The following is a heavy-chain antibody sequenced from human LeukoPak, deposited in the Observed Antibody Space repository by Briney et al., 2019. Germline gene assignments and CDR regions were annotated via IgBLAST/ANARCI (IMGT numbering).Heavy chain of an antibody. Sequence: PSQTLSLTCTVSGGSISGGGYYWSWIRQHPGKGLEWIGYIYYSGSTYYNPSLKSRVTISVDTSKNQFSLKLSSMTAADTAVYYCARDVYSNYYFDYWGQGTLVTVSS. CDR1: GGSISGGGYY. D-gene: IGHD4-11*01. CDR3: ARDVYSNYYFDY. CDR2: IYYSGST. V-gene: IGHV4-31*03. J-gene: IGHJ4*02.